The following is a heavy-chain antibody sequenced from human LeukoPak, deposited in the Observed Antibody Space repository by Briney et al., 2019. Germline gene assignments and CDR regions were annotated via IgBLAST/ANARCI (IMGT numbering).Heavy chain of an antibody. J-gene: IGHJ4*02. V-gene: IGHV4-4*07. CDR3: AREISGTSYLRGFDY. D-gene: IGHD2-2*01. CDR1: GGSISSYY. Sequence: PSENLSLTCTVSGGSISSYYWSWLRQPAGKGLEWIGHIYTSGSTNSNPSLKSRVTMSVDTSKYQYSLKLRAVSAAGTAVYYCAREISGTSYLRGFDYWGQGTLVTVSS. CDR2: IYTSGST.